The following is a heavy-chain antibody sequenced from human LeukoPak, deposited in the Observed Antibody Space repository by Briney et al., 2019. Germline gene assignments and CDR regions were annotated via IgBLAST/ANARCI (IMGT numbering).Heavy chain of an antibody. V-gene: IGHV6-1*01. CDR1: GDSVSSDTVA. D-gene: IGHD3-10*01. Sequence: SQTLSLTCAISGDSVSSDTVAWNWITESQARGLEWRGRTYYRSKWHNDYAVSVKSRITINPDTSENQFSLQLTSVTPEDTAIYYCTRQRGGFDYWGQGTLVTVSS. J-gene: IGHJ4*02. CDR3: TRQRGGFDY. CDR2: TYYRSKWHN.